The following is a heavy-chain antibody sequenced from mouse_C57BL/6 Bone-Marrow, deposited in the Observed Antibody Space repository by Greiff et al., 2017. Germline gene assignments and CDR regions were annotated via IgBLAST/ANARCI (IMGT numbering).Heavy chain of an antibody. CDR1: GYAFSSSW. CDR2: IYPGDGGT. Sequence: QVQLKQSGPELVKPGASVKISCKASGYAFSSSWMNWVKQRPGKGLEWIGRIYPGDGGTNYNGKFKGKATLTADKSSSTAYMERSSLTSEDSAVYFCARAGLTTVVANYAMDYWGQGTSVTVAS. D-gene: IGHD1-1*01. J-gene: IGHJ4*01. CDR3: ARAGLTTVVANYAMDY. V-gene: IGHV1-82*01.